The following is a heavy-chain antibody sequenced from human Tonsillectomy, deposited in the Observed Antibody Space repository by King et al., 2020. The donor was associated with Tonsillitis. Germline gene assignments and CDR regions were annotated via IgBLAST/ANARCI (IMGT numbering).Heavy chain of an antibody. CDR1: GGSISSGDYY. J-gene: IGHJ4*02. CDR2: IYYSGST. CDR3: ARGNGYCSSTSCPPVDC. V-gene: IGHV4-30-4*01. Sequence: VQLQESGPGLVKPSQTLSLNCTVSGGSISSGDYYWSWIRQPPGKGLEWIGYIYYSGSTYYNPSLKSRLTISLDTSKNHFSLKLFSVTAADTAVYFCARGNGYCSSTSCPPVDCWGQGTLVTVSS. D-gene: IGHD2-2*01.